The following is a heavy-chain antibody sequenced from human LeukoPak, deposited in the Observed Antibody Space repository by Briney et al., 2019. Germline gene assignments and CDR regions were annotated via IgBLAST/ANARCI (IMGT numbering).Heavy chain of an antibody. Sequence: GGSLRLSCEASGFTFSTYGMYWVRQAPGKGLEWVAVIWYDGSNKYYADSVKGRFTISRDNSKNTLYLQMNSLRAEDTAVYYCAREGVVTTTRVGPLNIWGQGTMVTVSS. D-gene: IGHD2-21*02. CDR1: GFTFSTYG. V-gene: IGHV3-33*01. J-gene: IGHJ3*02. CDR3: AREGVVTTTRVGPLNI. CDR2: IWYDGSNK.